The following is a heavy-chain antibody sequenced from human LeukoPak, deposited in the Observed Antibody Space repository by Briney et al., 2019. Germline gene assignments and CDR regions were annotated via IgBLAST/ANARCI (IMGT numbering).Heavy chain of an antibody. J-gene: IGHJ5*02. Sequence: PGRSLRLSCAASGFTFSSYAMHWVRQAPGKGLEWVAVISYDGSNKYYADSVKGRFTISRDNSKNTPYLQMNSLRAEDTAVYYCARGPSWGQGTLVTVSS. CDR2: ISYDGSNK. CDR3: ARGPS. CDR1: GFTFSSYA. V-gene: IGHV3-30*04.